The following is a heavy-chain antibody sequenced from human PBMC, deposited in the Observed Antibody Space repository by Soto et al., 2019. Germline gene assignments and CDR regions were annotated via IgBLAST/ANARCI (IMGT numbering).Heavy chain of an antibody. CDR3: ARHSNDNYFEN. Sequence: SETLYLTCTVSGGSISSRNYYLGWIRQPPGKGLEWIATIYYDGITYYNPSLKSRVTMSVDTSKNQFSLKLSSVTAADTAVYYCARHSNDNYFENWGKGALVTVSS. D-gene: IGHD1-1*01. CDR2: IYYDGIT. J-gene: IGHJ4*02. CDR1: GGSISSRNYY. V-gene: IGHV4-39*01.